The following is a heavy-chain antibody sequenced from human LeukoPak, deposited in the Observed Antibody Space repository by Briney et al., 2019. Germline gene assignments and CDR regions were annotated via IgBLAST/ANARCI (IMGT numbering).Heavy chain of an antibody. CDR1: GYSFTSYW. CDR3: ARLDRGYCSGGSCYGTYFDY. Sequence: GESLKISCKGSGYSFTSYWIGWVRQMPGKGLEWMGIIYPGDSDTRYSPSFQGQVTTSADKSISTAYLQWSSLKASDTAMYYCARLDRGYCSGGSCYGTYFDYWGQGTLVTVSS. J-gene: IGHJ4*02. D-gene: IGHD2-15*01. V-gene: IGHV5-51*01. CDR2: IYPGDSDT.